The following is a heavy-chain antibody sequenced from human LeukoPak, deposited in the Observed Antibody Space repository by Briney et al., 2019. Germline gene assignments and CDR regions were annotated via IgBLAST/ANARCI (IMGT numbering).Heavy chain of an antibody. CDR1: GGTFSSYA. CDR2: IIPILGIA. J-gene: IGHJ4*02. Sequence: SVKVSCKASGGTFSSYAISWVRQAPGQGLEWMGRIIPILGIANYAQKFQGRVTITADKSTSTAYMELSSLRSEDTAVYYCARENQVAGTTFDYWGQGTLVTVYS. D-gene: IGHD1-1*01. V-gene: IGHV1-69*04. CDR3: ARENQVAGTTFDY.